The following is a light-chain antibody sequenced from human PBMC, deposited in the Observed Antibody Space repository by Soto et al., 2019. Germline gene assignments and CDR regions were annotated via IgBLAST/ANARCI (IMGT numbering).Light chain of an antibody. J-gene: IGKJ1*01. CDR3: HQYDNWPQP. CDR1: QSVGSN. V-gene: IGKV3-15*01. Sequence: EIVMTQSPATLSVSPGERASLYCRASQSVGSNLAWYQQKPGQAPRLLIYGASTRATGIPARFSGSGSGTEFTLTISSLQSEDFTVYYCHQYDNWPQPFGQGTKVDIK. CDR2: GAS.